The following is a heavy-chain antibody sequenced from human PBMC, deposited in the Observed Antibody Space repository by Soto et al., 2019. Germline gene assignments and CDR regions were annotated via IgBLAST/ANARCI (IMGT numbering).Heavy chain of an antibody. D-gene: IGHD3-10*01. CDR1: GGSFSGYY. Sequence: ETLSLTCAVYGGSFSGYYWSWIRQPPGKGLEWIGEINHSGSTNYNPSLKSRVTISVDTSKNQFSLKLSSVTAADTSVYYCARDYGSGSYYNGPYFDYWGQGTLVTVSS. V-gene: IGHV4-34*01. J-gene: IGHJ4*02. CDR3: ARDYGSGSYYNGPYFDY. CDR2: INHSGST.